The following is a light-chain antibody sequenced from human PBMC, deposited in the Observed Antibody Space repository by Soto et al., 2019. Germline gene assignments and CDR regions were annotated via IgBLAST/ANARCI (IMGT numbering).Light chain of an antibody. J-gene: IGLJ2*01. V-gene: IGLV2-14*01. CDR1: NSDVGGYNY. CDR2: GVT. CDR3: SSYASIGTRA. Sequence: QSALTQPASVSGSPGQSISISCSGTNSDVGGYNYVSWYQQHPGKAPKLMIYGVTNRPSGVSDRFSGSKSGNTASLTISGLQAEDEADYYCSSYASIGTRAFGGGTKLTVL.